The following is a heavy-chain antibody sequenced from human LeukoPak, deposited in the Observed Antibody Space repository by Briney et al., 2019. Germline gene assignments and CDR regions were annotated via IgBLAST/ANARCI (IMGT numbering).Heavy chain of an antibody. J-gene: IGHJ4*02. V-gene: IGHV4-31*03. CDR3: AALLGDGSIDY. D-gene: IGHD2-21*02. Sequence: SETLSLTCTVSGGSISSGGYYWSWIRQHPGKGLEWTGCIYYSGSTCYNPSLKSRVSISEDTSKNQFSLRLSSMTAADTAVYYCAALLGDGSIDYWGQGTLVTVSS. CDR1: GGSISSGGYY. CDR2: IYYSGST.